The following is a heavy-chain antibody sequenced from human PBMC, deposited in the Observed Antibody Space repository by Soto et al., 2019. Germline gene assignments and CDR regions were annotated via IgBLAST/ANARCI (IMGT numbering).Heavy chain of an antibody. CDR2: IIPIFGTA. CDR1: GGTFSSYA. Sequence: SVKVSCKASGGTFSSYAISWVRQAPGQGLEWMGGIIPIFGTANYAQKFQGRVTITADESTSTAYMELSSLRSEDTAVYYCARKGDSYGYVILSYYYYGMDVWGQGTTLTVSS. CDR3: ARKGDSYGYVILSYYYYGMDV. J-gene: IGHJ6*02. D-gene: IGHD5-18*01. V-gene: IGHV1-69*13.